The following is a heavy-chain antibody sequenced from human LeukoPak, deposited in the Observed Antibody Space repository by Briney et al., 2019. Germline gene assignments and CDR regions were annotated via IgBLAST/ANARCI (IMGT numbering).Heavy chain of an antibody. Sequence: SETLSLTCAVSGYSISSGYYWGWIRQPPGKGLEWIGNVYHSGSTYKNPSLKSRVSISLDTSNNQFSLKLTSATAADTAIYYCARLGGAPVRHPIYHFDYWGQRTLVTVSS. V-gene: IGHV4-38-2*01. CDR2: VYHSGST. J-gene: IGHJ4*02. D-gene: IGHD1-26*01. CDR1: GYSISSGYY. CDR3: ARLGGAPVRHPIYHFDY.